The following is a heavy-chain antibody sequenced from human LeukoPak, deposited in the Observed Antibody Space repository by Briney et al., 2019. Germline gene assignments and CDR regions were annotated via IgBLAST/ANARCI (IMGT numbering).Heavy chain of an antibody. CDR3: ATGRRRIAMRERSDAFYELEF. Sequence: ASVKVSCKGSAQNFDNYGISWVRQAPGHGPEWMGWISTYNGKTKYSPKLQGRVTMTTDTSSRTAYMELRNLRSDDTAVYYCATGRRRIAMRERSDAFYELEFWGQATLVAVSS. D-gene: IGHD2/OR15-2a*01. J-gene: IGHJ4*02. V-gene: IGHV1-18*01. CDR1: AQNFDNYG. CDR2: ISTYNGKT.